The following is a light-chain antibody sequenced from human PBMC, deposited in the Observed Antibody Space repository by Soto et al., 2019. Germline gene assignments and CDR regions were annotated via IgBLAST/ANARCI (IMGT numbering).Light chain of an antibody. Sequence: QSALTQPPSASGSPGQSVAISCTGSSSDVGGYNDVSWYQQHPDKAPKLMIYEVTKRPSGVPDRFSGSKSGNTASLTVSGLQADDEADYYCSSRAGSINLGVLFGGGTQLTVL. J-gene: IGLJ2*01. V-gene: IGLV2-8*01. CDR3: SSRAGSINLGVL. CDR2: EVT. CDR1: SSDVGGYND.